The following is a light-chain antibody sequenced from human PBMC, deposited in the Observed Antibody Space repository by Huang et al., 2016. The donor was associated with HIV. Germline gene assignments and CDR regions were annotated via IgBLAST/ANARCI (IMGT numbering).Light chain of an antibody. CDR3: QQSRTLPRT. CDR2: AAS. CDR1: QNIVYS. Sequence: DIQLTQSPSSLSASVGDAITITCRASQNIVYSLSWFQQRPGHAPKARVYAASRLHAGVPSKCSATGFQTNFTLSISGLGPEDFATYYCQQSRTLPRTYGGGTKVDI. J-gene: IGKJ4*01. V-gene: IGKV1-39*01.